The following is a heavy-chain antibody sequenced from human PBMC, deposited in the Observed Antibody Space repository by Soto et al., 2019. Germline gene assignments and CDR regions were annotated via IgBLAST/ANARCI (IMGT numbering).Heavy chain of an antibody. D-gene: IGHD4-4*01. CDR1: GGSISSYY. CDR3: ARDRGMTTVTGLDY. Sequence: SETLSLTCTVSGGSISSYYWSWIRQPPGKGLEWIGYIYYSGSTNYNPSLKSRVTISVDTSKNQFSLKLSSVTAADTAVYYCARDRGMTTVTGLDYWGQGTQVTVSS. V-gene: IGHV4-59*01. J-gene: IGHJ4*02. CDR2: IYYSGST.